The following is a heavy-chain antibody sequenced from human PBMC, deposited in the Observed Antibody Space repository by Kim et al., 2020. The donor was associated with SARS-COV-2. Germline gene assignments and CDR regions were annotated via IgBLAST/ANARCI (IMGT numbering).Heavy chain of an antibody. D-gene: IGHD6-19*01. CDR3: ASHQRYSRGWYV. V-gene: IGHV4-39*01. J-gene: IGHJ2*01. CDR2: AYYSGNT. CDR1: GGSLSSSSYY. Sequence: SDTLSLTFTVSGGSLSSSSYYWGWIRQPPGKGLEWIGTAYYSGNTYYNPSLKSRVTISVDTAKNQFSLKLGSVTAADTAVYYCASHQRYSRGWYV.